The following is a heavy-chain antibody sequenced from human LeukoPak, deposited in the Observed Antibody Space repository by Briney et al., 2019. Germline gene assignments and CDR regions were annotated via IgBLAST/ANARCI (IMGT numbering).Heavy chain of an antibody. CDR1: GGSISSYY. CDR2: MSATGSP. Sequence: SETLSLTCTVSGGSISSYYWSWVRQPPGKGLEWIGRMSATGSPNYNTSLKSRITMSLDTSKNRFYLKLTSVTAADTAIYYCARDSFGVNAFSFWGQGTVVTVSS. CDR3: ARDSFGVNAFSF. D-gene: IGHD3-10*01. V-gene: IGHV4-4*07. J-gene: IGHJ3*01.